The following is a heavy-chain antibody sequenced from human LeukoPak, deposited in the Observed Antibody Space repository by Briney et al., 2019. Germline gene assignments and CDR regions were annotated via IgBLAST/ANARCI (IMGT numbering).Heavy chain of an antibody. J-gene: IGHJ2*01. CDR2: IYYSGST. Sequence: SETLSLTCTVSGGSISSYYWSWIRQPPGEGLEWIGYIYYSGSTNYNPSLKSRVTISVDTSKNQFSLKLSSVTAADTAVYYCASAPYYGFWGGYYTNGYFDFWGRGTLVTVSS. V-gene: IGHV4-59*01. D-gene: IGHD3-3*01. CDR1: GGSISSYY. CDR3: ASAPYYGFWGGYYTNGYFDF.